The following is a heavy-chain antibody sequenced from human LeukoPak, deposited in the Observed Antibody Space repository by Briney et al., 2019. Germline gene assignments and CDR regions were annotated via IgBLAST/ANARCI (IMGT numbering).Heavy chain of an antibody. D-gene: IGHD6-13*01. CDR3: AREEWYSSSWYVDY. Sequence: ASVKVSCKASGYTFTSYDINWVRQATGQGLEWMGWMNPNSGNTGYAQKFQGRVTMTRNTSISTAYMELSSLRSEDTAVYYCAREEWYSSSWYVDYWGQGTLVTVSS. CDR1: GYTFTSYD. J-gene: IGHJ4*02. V-gene: IGHV1-8*01. CDR2: MNPNSGNT.